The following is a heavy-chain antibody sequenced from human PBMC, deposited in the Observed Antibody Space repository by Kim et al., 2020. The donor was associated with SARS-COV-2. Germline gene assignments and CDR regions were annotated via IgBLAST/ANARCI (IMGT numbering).Heavy chain of an antibody. Sequence: GGSLRLSCAASGFTFSSYWMSWVRQAPGKGLEWVANIKQDGSEKYYVDSVKGRFTISRDNAKNSLYLQMNSLRAEDTAVYYCARFSITMIVARFDYWGQGTLVTVSS. J-gene: IGHJ4*02. V-gene: IGHV3-7*01. D-gene: IGHD3-22*01. CDR3: ARFSITMIVARFDY. CDR2: IKQDGSEK. CDR1: GFTFSSYW.